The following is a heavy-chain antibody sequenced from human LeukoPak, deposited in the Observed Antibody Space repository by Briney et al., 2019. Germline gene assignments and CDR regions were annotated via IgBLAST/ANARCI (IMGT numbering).Heavy chain of an antibody. J-gene: IGHJ5*02. CDR1: GYTFTGYY. D-gene: IGHD3-22*01. CDR2: INPNSGGT. CDR3: ARPSSGYYEAIRAGLGP. V-gene: IGHV1-2*02. Sequence: GASVKVSCKASGYTFTGYYMHWVRQAPGQGLEWMGWINPNSGGTNYAQKFQGRVTMTRDTSISTAYMELSRLRSDDTAVYYCARPSSGYYEAIRAGLGPWGQGTLVTVCS.